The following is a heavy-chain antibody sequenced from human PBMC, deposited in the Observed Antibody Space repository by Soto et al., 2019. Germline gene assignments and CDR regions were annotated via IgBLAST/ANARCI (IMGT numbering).Heavy chain of an antibody. Sequence: ASVKVSCKASGYTFTSYDINWVRQATGQGLEWMGWMNPNSGNTGYAQKFQGRVTMTRNTSISTAYMELSSLRSEDTAVYYCARGGCSYGYSVFDPWGQGTLVTVSS. D-gene: IGHD5-18*01. J-gene: IGHJ5*02. V-gene: IGHV1-8*01. CDR1: GYTFTSYD. CDR2: MNPNSGNT. CDR3: ARGGCSYGYSVFDP.